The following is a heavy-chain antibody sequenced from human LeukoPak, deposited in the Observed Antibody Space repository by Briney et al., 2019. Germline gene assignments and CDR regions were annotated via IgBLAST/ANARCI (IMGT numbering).Heavy chain of an antibody. CDR1: GFTFSNYA. J-gene: IGHJ3*02. CDR2: INNIGVTT. D-gene: IGHD3-22*01. V-gene: IGHV3-23*01. CDR3: VKERGAMTVVARAFDI. Sequence: TGGSLRLSCAVSGFTFSNYAMSWVRQAPGKGLEWVSTINNIGVTTYYADSVKGRFTISRDNSKNTLYLQMNSLRAEDTAVYYCVKERGAMTVVARAFDIWGQGTMVTVSS.